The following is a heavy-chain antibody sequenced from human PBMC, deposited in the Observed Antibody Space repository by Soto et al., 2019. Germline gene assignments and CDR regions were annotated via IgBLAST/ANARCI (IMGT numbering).Heavy chain of an antibody. V-gene: IGHV3-23*04. D-gene: IGHD1-26*01. J-gene: IGHJ5*02. CDR1: GFIFGDHV. Sequence: EVQLVESGGRLVQRGGSLRLSCSGSGFIFGDHVMDWVRQAPGKGLEWVAGISGSGKRPFFRDSVKGRFTISRDNSKNTVYLQMNNLRHEDSAMYFCARGTHSYSRSHELDAWGLGTLVTVST. CDR2: ISGSGKRP. CDR3: ARGTHSYSRSHELDA.